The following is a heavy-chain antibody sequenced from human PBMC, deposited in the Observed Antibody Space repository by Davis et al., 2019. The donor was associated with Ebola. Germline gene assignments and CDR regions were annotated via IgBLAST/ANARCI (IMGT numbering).Heavy chain of an antibody. V-gene: IGHV3-30*02. J-gene: IGHJ6*03. CDR2: MRHDGSYI. D-gene: IGHD6-13*01. Sequence: PGGSLRLSCAASGFTFSTYGMHWVRQAPGKGLEWVAFMRHDGSYIYYADSVKGRFTISRDNFKSTLYLQMNSLRGDDTAVYYCAKPVAAAGHPHYYYYMDVGGKGTTVTVSS. CDR1: GFTFSTYG. CDR3: AKPVAAAGHPHYYYYMDV.